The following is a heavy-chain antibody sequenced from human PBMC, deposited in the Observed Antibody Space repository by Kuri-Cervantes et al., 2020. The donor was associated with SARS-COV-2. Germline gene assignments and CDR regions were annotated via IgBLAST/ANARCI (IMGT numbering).Heavy chain of an antibody. CDR3: AREEWVLSSDYYYYYYGMDV. CDR2: ISYDGSNK. Sequence: GGSLRLSCAASGFTFSSYAMHWVRQAPGKGLEWVAVISYDGSNKYYADSVKGRFTISRDNSKNTLYLQMNSLRAEDTAVYYCAREEWVLSSDYYYYYYGMDVWGQGTTVTVSS. V-gene: IGHV3-30-3*01. CDR1: GFTFSSYA. D-gene: IGHD3-3*01. J-gene: IGHJ6*02.